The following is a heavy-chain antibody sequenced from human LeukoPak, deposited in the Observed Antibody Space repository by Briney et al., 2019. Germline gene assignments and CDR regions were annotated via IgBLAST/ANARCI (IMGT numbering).Heavy chain of an antibody. J-gene: IGHJ4*02. CDR1: GFTFSNYA. D-gene: IGHD3-10*01. CDR2: ISGSGGST. Sequence: GGSLRLSCAASGFTFSNYAMSWVRQAPGKGLEWVSAISGSGGSTDYADSVKGRFTISRDNSKNTLFLHMNSLRAEDTAVYSCAKGYYGSGSYGWFDYWGQGTLVTVSS. CDR3: AKGYYGSGSYGWFDY. V-gene: IGHV3-23*01.